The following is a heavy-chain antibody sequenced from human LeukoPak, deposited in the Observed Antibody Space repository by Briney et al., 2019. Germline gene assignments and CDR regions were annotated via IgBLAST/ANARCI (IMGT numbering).Heavy chain of an antibody. Sequence: GESLKISCKGSGYNFPNDWIGWVRQMPGKGLEWMGIIYPDDFDTRYSPSFQGQVTISADKSISTAYLLWNSLKASDTAIYYCGRGGHCTGGPCYSYFQDGGQGTLVTVSS. CDR2: IYPDDFDT. CDR1: GYNFPNDW. CDR3: GRGGHCTGGPCYSYFQD. V-gene: IGHV5-51*01. D-gene: IGHD2-8*02. J-gene: IGHJ1*01.